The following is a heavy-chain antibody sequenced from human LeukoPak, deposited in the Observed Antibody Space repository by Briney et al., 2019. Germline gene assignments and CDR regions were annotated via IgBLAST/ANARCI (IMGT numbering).Heavy chain of an antibody. CDR3: ARDAGAISFDY. Sequence: ASVKVSCKASGYTFTSYGISLVRQAPGQGLERMGWISVYNGNTNYAQKLQGRVTMTTDTSTSTAYMELRSLRSDDTAVYYCARDAGAISFDYWGQGALVTVSS. J-gene: IGHJ4*02. CDR1: GYTFTSYG. CDR2: ISVYNGNT. V-gene: IGHV1-18*01. D-gene: IGHD1-26*01.